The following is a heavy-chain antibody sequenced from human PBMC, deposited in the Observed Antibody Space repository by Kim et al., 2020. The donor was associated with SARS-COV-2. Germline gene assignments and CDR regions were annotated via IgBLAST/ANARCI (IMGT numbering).Heavy chain of an antibody. V-gene: IGHV4-39*02. CDR3: VSSGDVSAPIMDV. CDR1: GGSLTSGSCY. D-gene: IGHD3-10*01. CDR2: NYESTGT. Sequence: SETLSLTCTVSGGSLTSGSCYWGWHRQAPGQEREGVVTNYESTGTNSNPTIRSPITIYTATNKNHLSLKSATAAAAGSAVYYCVSSGDVSAPIMDVGG. J-gene: IGHJ6*02.